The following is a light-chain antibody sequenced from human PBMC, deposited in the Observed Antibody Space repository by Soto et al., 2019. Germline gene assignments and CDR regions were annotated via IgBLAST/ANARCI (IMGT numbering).Light chain of an antibody. V-gene: IGLV1-40*01. CDR2: SNI. Sequence: QSVLTQPPSMSGAPGQRVTISCTGSSSDIGAGYDVHWYQQFPGTAPKLLIYSNINRPSGVPDRFSGSKSGTSASLAITGVQAEDEGDYYCQSYDISLGGSKGVFGGGTKLTVL. CDR3: QSYDISLGGSKGV. J-gene: IGLJ3*02. CDR1: SSDIGAGYD.